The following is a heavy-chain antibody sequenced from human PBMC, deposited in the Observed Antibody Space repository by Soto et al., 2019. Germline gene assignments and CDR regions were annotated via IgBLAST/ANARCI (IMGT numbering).Heavy chain of an antibody. D-gene: IGHD4-17*01. CDR3: ARVSHDYGDPSFDY. V-gene: IGHV4-59*08. J-gene: IGHJ4*02. CDR1: GGSISGYY. CDR2: IYYSGTT. Sequence: SETLSLTCSVSGGSISGYYWSWIRQPPGKGLEWIGYIYYSGTTNYNPSLKSRVTISVDTSKNQFSLKLSSVTAADTAVYFCARVSHDYGDPSFDYWGQGTLVTVSS.